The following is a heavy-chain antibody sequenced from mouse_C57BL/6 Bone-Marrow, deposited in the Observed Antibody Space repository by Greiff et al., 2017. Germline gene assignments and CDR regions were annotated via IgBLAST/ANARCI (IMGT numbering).Heavy chain of an antibody. D-gene: IGHD2-5*01. CDR1: GYSFTDYN. V-gene: IGHV1-39*01. CDR3: ARSLDSNYEEGAMDY. Sequence: EVHLVESGPELVKPGASVKISCKASGYSFTDYNMNWVKQSNGKSLEWIGVINPNYGTTSYNQKFKGKATLTVDQSSSTAYMQLNSLTSEDSAVYYCARSLDSNYEEGAMDYWGQGTSVTVSS. J-gene: IGHJ4*01. CDR2: INPNYGTT.